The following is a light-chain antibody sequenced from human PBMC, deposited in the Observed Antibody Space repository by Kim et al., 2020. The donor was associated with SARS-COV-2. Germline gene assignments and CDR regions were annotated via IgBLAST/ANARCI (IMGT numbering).Light chain of an antibody. CDR3: QQRSNWPPVT. J-gene: IGKJ3*01. CDR2: DVF. V-gene: IGKV3-11*01. CDR1: RSVSGY. Sequence: PGERAPPSCRTSRSVSGYLAWYQQKPGQAPRLLIYDVFKRATGIPARFSGSGSGTDFTLTISSLEPEDFAVYYCQQRSNWPPVTFGPGTKVDIK.